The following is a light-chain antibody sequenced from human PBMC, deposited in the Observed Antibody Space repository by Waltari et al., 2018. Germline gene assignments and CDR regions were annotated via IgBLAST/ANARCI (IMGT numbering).Light chain of an antibody. CDR1: QGISSA. CDR3: QQFNSYPPP. J-gene: IGKJ5*01. CDR2: EAS. V-gene: IGKV1-13*02. Sequence: AIQLTQSTSSLSASVGDRVPITCRASQGISSALPWYQQKPGKAPKLLIYEASSLETGVPSRFSGSGSGTDFTLTISSLQPEDFATYYCQQFNSYPPPFGQGTRLEIK.